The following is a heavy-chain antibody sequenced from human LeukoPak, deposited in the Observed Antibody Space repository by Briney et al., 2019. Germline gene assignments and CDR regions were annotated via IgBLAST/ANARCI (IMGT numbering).Heavy chain of an antibody. Sequence: TGGSLRLSCAASGFTFSSYSMNWVRQAPGKGLEWVSSISSSSSYIYYADSVKGRFTISRDNAKNSLYLQMNSLRAEDTAVYYCARDPSPSSSWYPYYYYYMDVWGKGTTVTVSS. D-gene: IGHD6-13*01. CDR3: ARDPSPSSSWYPYYYYYMDV. CDR2: ISSSSSYI. V-gene: IGHV3-21*01. J-gene: IGHJ6*03. CDR1: GFTFSSYS.